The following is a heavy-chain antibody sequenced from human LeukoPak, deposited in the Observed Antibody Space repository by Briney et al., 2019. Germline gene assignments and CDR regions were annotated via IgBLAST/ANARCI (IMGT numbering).Heavy chain of an antibody. CDR2: IYSGGST. D-gene: IGHD3-10*01. V-gene: IGHV3-66*01. J-gene: IGHJ6*02. Sequence: GGSPRLSCAASGFTVSSNYMSWVRQAPGKGLEWVSVIYSGGSTYYADSVKGRFTISRDNSKNTLYLQMNSLRAEDTAVYYCAREEDGSGSYYYYGMDVWGQGTTVTVSS. CDR3: AREEDGSGSYYYYGMDV. CDR1: GFTVSSNY.